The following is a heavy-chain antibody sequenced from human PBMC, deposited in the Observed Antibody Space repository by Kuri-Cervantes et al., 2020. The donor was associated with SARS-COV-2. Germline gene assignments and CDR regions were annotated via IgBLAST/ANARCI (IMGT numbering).Heavy chain of an antibody. CDR1: GFTFSSYS. CDR2: ISSSSSTI. CDR3: ARDLRIAAPRGDY. Sequence: LSLTCAASGFTFSSYSMNWVRQAPGKGLEWVSYISSSSSTIYYADSVKGRFTISRDNAKYSLYLQMNSLRAEDTAVYYCARDLRIAAPRGDYWGQGTLVTVSS. V-gene: IGHV3-48*01. J-gene: IGHJ4*02. D-gene: IGHD6-6*01.